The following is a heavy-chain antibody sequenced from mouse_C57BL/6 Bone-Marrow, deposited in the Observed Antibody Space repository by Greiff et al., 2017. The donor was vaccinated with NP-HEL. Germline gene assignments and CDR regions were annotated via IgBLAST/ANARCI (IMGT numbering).Heavy chain of an antibody. J-gene: IGHJ3*01. D-gene: IGHD2-4*01. V-gene: IGHV1-82*01. CDR1: GYAFSSSW. CDR2: IYPGDGDT. CDR3: ARCVYYDYDRGFAY. Sequence: VQLQQSGPELVKPGASVKISCKASGYAFSSSWMNWVKQRPGKGLEWIGRIYPGDGDTNYNGKFKGKATLTADKSSSTAYMQLSSLTSEDSAVYFCARCVYYDYDRGFAYWGQGTLVTVSA.